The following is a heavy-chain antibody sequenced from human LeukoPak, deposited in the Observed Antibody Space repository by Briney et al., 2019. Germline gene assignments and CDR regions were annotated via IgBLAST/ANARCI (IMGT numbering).Heavy chain of an antibody. CDR1: GFTFDDYG. Sequence: GGSLRLSCAASGFTFDDYGMSWVRQAPGKGLEWVSGINWNGGSTGYADSVKGRFTISRDNAKNSLYLQMNSLRAGDMALYYCAKDRLRYFDWLLDYWGQGTLVTVSS. D-gene: IGHD3-9*01. CDR3: AKDRLRYFDWLLDY. V-gene: IGHV3-20*04. CDR2: INWNGGST. J-gene: IGHJ4*02.